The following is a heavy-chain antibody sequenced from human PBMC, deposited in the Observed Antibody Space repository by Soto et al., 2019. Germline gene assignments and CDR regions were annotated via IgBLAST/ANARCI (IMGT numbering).Heavy chain of an antibody. J-gene: IGHJ4*02. CDR3: AKTILVATRPPYSFHY. CDR1: GFTFSSYG. D-gene: IGHD5-12*01. CDR2: ISFEGSHK. Sequence: QVQLVESGGAVVQPGRSLRISCAASGFTFSSYGMHWVRQAPGKGMEWVAFISFEGSHKFYADCVKGRFTISRDNSENTLYLQTNSLSAEYPALYYCAKTILVATRPPYSFHYWCQGTFDTVAS. V-gene: IGHV3-30*18.